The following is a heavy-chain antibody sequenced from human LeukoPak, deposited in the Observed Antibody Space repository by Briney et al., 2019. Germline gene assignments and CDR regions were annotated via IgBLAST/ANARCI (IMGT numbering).Heavy chain of an antibody. CDR1: GYTFTSYY. CDR2: INPSGGST. Sequence: ASVEVSCKASGYTFTSYYMHWLRQAPGQGLEWMGIINPSGGSTSYAQKFQGRVTMTRDTSTSTVYMELSSLRSEDTAVYYCAIAAASLKYFQHWGQGTLVTVSS. J-gene: IGHJ1*01. CDR3: AIAAASLKYFQH. D-gene: IGHD6-13*01. V-gene: IGHV1-46*01.